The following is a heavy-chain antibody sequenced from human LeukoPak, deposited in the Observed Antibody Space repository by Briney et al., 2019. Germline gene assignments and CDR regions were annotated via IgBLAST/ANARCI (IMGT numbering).Heavy chain of an antibody. CDR1: GFTFSSYA. CDR3: ARDLNSGSYYFDY. Sequence: GGSLRLSCAASGFTFSSYAMHWVRQAPGKGLEWVAVISYDGSNKYYADSVKGRFTISRDNSKNTLYLQMNSLRAEDTAVYYCARDLNSGSYYFDYWGQGTLVTVSS. CDR2: ISYDGSNK. J-gene: IGHJ4*02. D-gene: IGHD1-26*01. V-gene: IGHV3-30-3*01.